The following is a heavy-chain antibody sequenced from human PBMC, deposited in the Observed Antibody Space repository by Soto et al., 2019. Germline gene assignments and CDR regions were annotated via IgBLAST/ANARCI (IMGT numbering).Heavy chain of an antibody. CDR2: IHGGGVYT. D-gene: IGHD2-2*02. J-gene: IGHJ2*01. CDR3: VRNRGSRSYTNWSFAS. CDR1: GFTFSGCA. Sequence: EVQVLESGGGLVQPGGSLRLSCAASGFTFSGCAMSWVRQAPGKGLEWVSTIHGGGVYTHYTDSVKGRFTISRDNSRNTLSLQMSSLRGDDTAVDYCVRNRGSRSYTNWSFASWGRGTLVTVSS. V-gene: IGHV3-23*01.